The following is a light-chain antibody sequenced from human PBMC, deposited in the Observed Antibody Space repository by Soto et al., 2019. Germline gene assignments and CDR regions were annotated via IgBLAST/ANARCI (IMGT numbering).Light chain of an antibody. CDR3: QSYDSSLSGSV. Sequence: QSVLTQPTSVSGAPGQRVTISCTGSSSNIGAGYDVHWYQQLPGTAPKLLIYGNSNRPSGVPDRFSGSKSGPSASLAITGLQAEDEADYYCQSYDSSLSGSVFGGGTKLTVL. CDR2: GNS. J-gene: IGLJ2*01. V-gene: IGLV1-40*01. CDR1: SSNIGAGYD.